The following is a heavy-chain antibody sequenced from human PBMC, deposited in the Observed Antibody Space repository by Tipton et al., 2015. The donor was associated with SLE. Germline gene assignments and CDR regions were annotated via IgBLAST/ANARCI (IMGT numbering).Heavy chain of an antibody. CDR3: ARSREMTTITGYYYSYGLDV. CDR1: GFTFSSYA. V-gene: IGHV3-48*03. CDR2: ISTSGSTK. Sequence: SLRLSCAASGFTFSSYAMHWVRQAPGKGLEWVSYISTSGSTKYYTDSVKGRFTISRDNVKNSLYLQMNSLRAEDTAVYYCARSREMTTITGYYYSYGLDVWGQGTTVTVSS. J-gene: IGHJ6*02. D-gene: IGHD5-24*01.